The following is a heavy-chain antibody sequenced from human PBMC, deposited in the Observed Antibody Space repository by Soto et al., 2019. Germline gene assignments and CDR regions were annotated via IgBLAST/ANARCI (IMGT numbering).Heavy chain of an antibody. Sequence: QVQLQESGPGLVKPSETLSLTCTVSGGSISSYYWSWIRQPPGKGLEWIGYIYYRGSTNYNPSLKSRVTISVDTSKNQFSLKLSSVTAAHTAVYYCARDTTDYAHAFDIWGQGTMVTVSS. CDR2: IYYRGST. V-gene: IGHV4-59*01. CDR1: GGSISSYY. J-gene: IGHJ3*02. CDR3: ARDTTDYAHAFDI. D-gene: IGHD4-17*01.